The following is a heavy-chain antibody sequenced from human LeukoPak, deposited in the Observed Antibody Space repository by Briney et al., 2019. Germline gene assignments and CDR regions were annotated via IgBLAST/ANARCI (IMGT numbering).Heavy chain of an antibody. CDR3: ARSVVTLYWYFDL. V-gene: IGHV4-59*01. J-gene: IGHJ2*01. CDR1: GLPISGYY. CDR2: IYYSGST. D-gene: IGHD4-23*01. Sequence: SETLSLTCTVSGLPISGYYYHWLRQPPGKGLEWIGYIYYSGSTNYNPSLKSRVTISLDTSKNQFSLKLSSVTTADTAVYYCARSVVTLYWYFDLWGRGTLVTVSS.